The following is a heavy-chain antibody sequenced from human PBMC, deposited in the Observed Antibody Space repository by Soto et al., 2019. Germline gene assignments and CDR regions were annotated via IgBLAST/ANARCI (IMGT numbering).Heavy chain of an antibody. CDR1: GFTFSTYA. CDR2: ISVSGANT. D-gene: IGHD3-10*01. Sequence: GGSLRLSCAASGFTFSTYAMSWVRQAPGEGLEWVSGISVSGANTYYADSVKGRFTISRDNSKNTLYLQMNNLRAEDTAVYYCADGGEWAFNFVYWGQGTQVTVPS. CDR3: ADGGEWAFNFVY. J-gene: IGHJ4*02. V-gene: IGHV3-23*01.